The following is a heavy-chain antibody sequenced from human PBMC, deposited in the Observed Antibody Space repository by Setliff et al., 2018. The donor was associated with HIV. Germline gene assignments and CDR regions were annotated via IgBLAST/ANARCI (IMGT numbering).Heavy chain of an antibody. V-gene: IGHV1-18*01. CDR3: ARDAGAPGRGNPLDY. D-gene: IGHD3-10*01. J-gene: IGHJ4*02. CDR1: DYTFTNYG. Sequence: ASVKVSCKTSDYTFTNYGIYWVRQAPGQGLEWMGWISNYNGNTNYAQKFHGRVTMTTDTSTRTAYMEMRGLTYDDTAVYYCARDAGAPGRGNPLDYWGQGTLVTVSS. CDR2: ISNYNGNT.